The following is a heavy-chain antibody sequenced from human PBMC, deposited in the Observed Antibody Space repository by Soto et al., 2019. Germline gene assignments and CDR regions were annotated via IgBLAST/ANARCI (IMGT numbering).Heavy chain of an antibody. CDR1: GYTFTSYE. CDR2: MNPNSGNT. J-gene: IGHJ5*02. Sequence: QVQLVQSGAEVKKPGASVKVSCKASGYTFTSYEINWVRQATGQGFEYLGWMNPNSGNTGYVKKFQGRVTMTRDTSVRTAYMELSSLQSEDPAVYYCARGITSGDYSRWFAPWGPGTLVTVSS. CDR3: ARGITSGDYSRWFAP. D-gene: IGHD4-17*01. V-gene: IGHV1-8*01.